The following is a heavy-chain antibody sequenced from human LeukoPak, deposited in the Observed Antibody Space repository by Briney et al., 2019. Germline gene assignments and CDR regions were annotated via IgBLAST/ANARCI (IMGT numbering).Heavy chain of an antibody. CDR3: ARVAVVAATTPDAFDI. CDR1: GYSISSGYY. D-gene: IGHD2-15*01. CDR2: IYHSGST. Sequence: SSETLSLTCTVSGYSISSGYYWGWIRQPPGKGLEWIGSIYHSGSTYYNPSLKSRVTISVDTSKNQFSLKLSSVTAADTAVYYCARVAVVAATTPDAFDIWGQGTMVTVSS. J-gene: IGHJ3*02. V-gene: IGHV4-38-2*02.